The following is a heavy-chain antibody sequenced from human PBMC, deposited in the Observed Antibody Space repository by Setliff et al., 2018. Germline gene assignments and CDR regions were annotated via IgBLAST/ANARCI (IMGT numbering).Heavy chain of an antibody. D-gene: IGHD3-10*01. J-gene: IGHJ5*02. CDR3: ARERGFAGYYGSWTHQSFDL. CDR1: GGSISDSS. Sequence: SETLSLTCTVSGGSISDSSWSWIRQPPGKGLEWIGCISSIGNTYYNPSLGSRLTISADTSNNQFSLNLISVTAAGTAVYYCARERGFAGYYGSWTHQSFDLWGQGSLVTVSS. CDR2: ISSIGNT. V-gene: IGHV4-4*08.